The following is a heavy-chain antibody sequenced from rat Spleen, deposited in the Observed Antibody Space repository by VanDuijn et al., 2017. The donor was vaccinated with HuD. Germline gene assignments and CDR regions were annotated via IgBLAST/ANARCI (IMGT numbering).Heavy chain of an antibody. CDR3: AIDQYAVDS. J-gene: IGHJ3*01. CDR1: GFSLTSYH. CDR2: MWYDGDT. V-gene: IGHV2-32*01. Sequence: QVQLKESGPGLVQPSQTLSLTCTVSGFSLTSYHVHWVRQPPGKGPEWMGRMWYDGDTAYNSALKSRRSITRDTSKNQVFLKMNSRQTDGTGAYYCAIDQYAVDSWGQGTLGTVSS. D-gene: IGHD1-8*01.